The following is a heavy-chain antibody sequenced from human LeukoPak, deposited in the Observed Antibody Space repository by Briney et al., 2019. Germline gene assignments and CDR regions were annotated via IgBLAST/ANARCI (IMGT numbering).Heavy chain of an antibody. CDR2: ISGSGGST. CDR3: AKVRGDSSGYYYGDY. D-gene: IGHD3-22*01. V-gene: IGHV3-23*01. Sequence: PGGSLRLSCAASGFTFSSYAMSWVRQAPGKGLEWVSAISGSGGSTYYADPVKGRFTISRDNSKNTLYLQMNSLRAEDTAVYYCAKVRGDSSGYYYGDYWGQGTLVTVSS. CDR1: GFTFSSYA. J-gene: IGHJ4*02.